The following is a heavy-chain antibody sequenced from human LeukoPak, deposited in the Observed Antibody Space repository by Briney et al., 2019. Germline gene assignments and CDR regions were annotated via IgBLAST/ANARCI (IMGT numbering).Heavy chain of an antibody. Sequence: ASVKVSCKASGYAFTRHYMHWVRQAPGQGLEWMGLINPSGSSTIYAQKFQGRVTMTRDTATRTVYMELSSLRSEDTAVYYCARGGPAGDFIVVAPTNNAFDIWGQGTMVTVSS. D-gene: IGHD2-2*01. V-gene: IGHV1-46*01. CDR2: INPSGSST. J-gene: IGHJ3*02. CDR1: GYAFTRHY. CDR3: ARGGPAGDFIVVAPTNNAFDI.